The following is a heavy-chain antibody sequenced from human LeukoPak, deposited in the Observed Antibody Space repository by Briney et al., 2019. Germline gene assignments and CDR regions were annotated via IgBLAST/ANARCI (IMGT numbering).Heavy chain of an antibody. D-gene: IGHD2-2*01. CDR2: ISGSGGST. CDR3: ARGLEYCSSTSCHTFDY. J-gene: IGHJ4*02. Sequence: QSGGSLRLSCAASGFTFSSYAMSWVRQAPGKGLEWVSAISGSGGSTYYADSVKGRFTISRDNSKNSLYLQMNSLRAEDTAVYYCARGLEYCSSTSCHTFDYWGQGTLVTVSS. V-gene: IGHV3-23*01. CDR1: GFTFSSYA.